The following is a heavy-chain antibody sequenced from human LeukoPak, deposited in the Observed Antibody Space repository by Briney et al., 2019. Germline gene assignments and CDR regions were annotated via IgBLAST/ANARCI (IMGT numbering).Heavy chain of an antibody. J-gene: IGHJ5*02. CDR2: INAGNGNT. Sequence: ASVKVSCKASGYTFTSYAMHWVRQAPGQRLEWMGWINAGNGNTKYSQKFQGRVTITRDTSASTAYMELSSLRSEDTAVYYCASLPVDTAMVVRFDPWGQGTLVTVSS. CDR1: GYTFTSYA. V-gene: IGHV1-3*01. D-gene: IGHD5-18*01. CDR3: ASLPVDTAMVVRFDP.